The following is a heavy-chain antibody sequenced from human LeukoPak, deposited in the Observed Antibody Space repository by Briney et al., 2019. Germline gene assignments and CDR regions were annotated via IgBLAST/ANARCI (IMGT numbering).Heavy chain of an antibody. CDR1: GASISPHY. D-gene: IGHD4-17*01. CDR2: VYFSGLT. Sequence: PSETLSLTCTVSGASISPHYWTWIRQAPGRGLEWIGYVYFSGLTRYNASLRSRLILSVDTARNQVSLKLTSVTAADTAVYYCTRERSTVTFDYWGQGTLVTVSS. V-gene: IGHV4-59*11. J-gene: IGHJ4*02. CDR3: TRERSTVTFDY.